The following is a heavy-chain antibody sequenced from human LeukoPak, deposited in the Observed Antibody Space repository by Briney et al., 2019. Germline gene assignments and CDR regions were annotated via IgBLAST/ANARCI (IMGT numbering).Heavy chain of an antibody. V-gene: IGHV3-21*01. CDR2: ISSSSSYI. CDR3: ARSVGIAARPNWFDP. D-gene: IGHD6-6*01. J-gene: IGHJ5*02. CDR1: GFIFDDYA. Sequence: GGSLRLSCAVSGFIFDDYAMNWVRQAPGKGLEWVSSISSSSSYIYYADSVKGRFTISRDNAKNSLYLQMNGLRAEDTAVYYCARSVGIAARPNWFDPWGQGTLVTVSS.